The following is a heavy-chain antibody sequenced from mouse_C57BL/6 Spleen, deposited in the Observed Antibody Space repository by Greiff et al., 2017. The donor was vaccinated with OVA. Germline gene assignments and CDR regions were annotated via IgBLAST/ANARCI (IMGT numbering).Heavy chain of an antibody. J-gene: IGHJ3*01. CDR1: GYTFTSYW. Sequence: VKLQQPGAELVKPGASVKMSCKASGYTFTSYWITWVKQRPGQGLEWIGDIYPGSGSTNYNEKFKSKATLTVDTSSSTAYMQLSSLTSEDSAVYYCARDYYGSSYVGFAYWGQGTLVTVSA. CDR2: IYPGSGST. D-gene: IGHD1-1*01. CDR3: ARDYYGSSYVGFAY. V-gene: IGHV1-55*01.